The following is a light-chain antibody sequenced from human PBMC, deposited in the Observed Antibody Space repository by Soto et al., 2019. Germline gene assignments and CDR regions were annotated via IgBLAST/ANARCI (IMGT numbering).Light chain of an antibody. Sequence: EIVMTQSPATLSVSPGERATLSCRASQSFSSSLAWYQQKPGQAPRLLIYDASARATGIPARFSGSGSGTEFTLTICSRQSEDFAVYYCQQYNNWPFTFGGGTKVE. CDR3: QQYNNWPFT. CDR1: QSFSSS. V-gene: IGKV3-15*01. CDR2: DAS. J-gene: IGKJ4*01.